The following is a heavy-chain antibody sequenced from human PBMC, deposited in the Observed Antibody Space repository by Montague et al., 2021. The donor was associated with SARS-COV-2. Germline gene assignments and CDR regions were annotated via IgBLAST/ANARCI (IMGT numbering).Heavy chain of an antibody. CDR1: GYSISSGYY. CDR3: ARDVRYYDFWSGRAQTSPDY. Sequence: SETLSLTCTVSGYSISSGYYWGWIRQPPGKGLEWIGSIYHSGSTYYNPSLKSRFTISVDTSKNQFSLKLSSVTAADTAVYYCARDVRYYDFWSGRAQTSPDYWGQGTLVTVSS. V-gene: IGHV4-38-2*02. CDR2: IYHSGST. D-gene: IGHD3-3*01. J-gene: IGHJ4*02.